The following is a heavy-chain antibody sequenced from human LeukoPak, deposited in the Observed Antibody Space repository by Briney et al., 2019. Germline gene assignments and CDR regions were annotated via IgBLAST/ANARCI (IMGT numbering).Heavy chain of an antibody. CDR3: ARDGGNVLDY. D-gene: IGHD4-23*01. Sequence: SETLSLTCTVSGGSITSGGYFWARVRQHPGKGLEWIGNMYYSGITYYNPSLRSRVTISVDTSKNQFSLKLSSVTAADTAVYYCARDGGNVLDYWGQGTPVTVSS. J-gene: IGHJ4*02. CDR2: MYYSGIT. CDR1: GGSITSGGYF. V-gene: IGHV4-31*03.